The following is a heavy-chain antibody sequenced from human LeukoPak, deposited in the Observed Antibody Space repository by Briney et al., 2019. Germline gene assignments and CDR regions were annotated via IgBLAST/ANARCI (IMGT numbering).Heavy chain of an antibody. J-gene: IGHJ6*03. CDR1: GFTFDDYA. Sequence: GGPLRLSCAASGFTFDDYAMHWVRQAPGKGLEWVSGISWNSGSIGYADSVKGRFTISRDNAKNSLYLQMNSLRAEDMALYYCAKASVGDGYYYYMDVWGKGTTVTISS. V-gene: IGHV3-9*03. CDR2: ISWNSGSI. CDR3: AKASVGDGYYYYMDV.